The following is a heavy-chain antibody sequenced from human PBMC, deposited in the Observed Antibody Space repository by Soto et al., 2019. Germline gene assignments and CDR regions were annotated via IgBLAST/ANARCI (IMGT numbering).Heavy chain of an antibody. CDR1: RFTFSTYA. J-gene: IGHJ1*01. Sequence: PGGSLRLSCAASRFTFSTYAMHWVRQAPGKALEWVAVISYAGSNKYYADSVKGRFTISRDNSKNTLSLQMNSLRAEDTAVYYCARGAEAPLITMTLWHWGQGTLVTVSS. V-gene: IGHV3-30-3*01. CDR2: ISYAGSNK. CDR3: ARGAEAPLITMTLWH. D-gene: IGHD3-22*01.